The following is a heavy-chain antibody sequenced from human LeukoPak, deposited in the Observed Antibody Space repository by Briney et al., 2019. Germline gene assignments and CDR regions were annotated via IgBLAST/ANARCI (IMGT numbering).Heavy chain of an antibody. Sequence: GGSLRLSCAASGFTFSSYAMSWVRQAPGKGLEWVSAISGSGGSTYYADSVKGRFTISRDNFKNTLYLQMNSLRAEDTAVYYCASGTYDYVQRAFDIWGQGTMVTVSS. D-gene: IGHD3-16*01. V-gene: IGHV3-23*01. CDR1: GFTFSSYA. CDR2: ISGSGGST. J-gene: IGHJ3*02. CDR3: ASGTYDYVQRAFDI.